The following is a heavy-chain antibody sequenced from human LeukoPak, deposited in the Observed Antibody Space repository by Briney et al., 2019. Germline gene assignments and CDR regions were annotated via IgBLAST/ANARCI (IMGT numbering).Heavy chain of an antibody. CDR2: IFYSGST. CDR1: GGSISGYY. V-gene: IGHV4-59*12. CDR3: ARDGVVVVAAGAFDI. D-gene: IGHD2-15*01. Sequence: PSETLSLTCTVSGGSISGYYWTWIRQPPGKGLEWIGYIFYSGSTNYNPSLKSRVTISVDTSKNQFSLKLSSVTAADTAVYYCARDGVVVVAAGAFDIWGQGTMITVSS. J-gene: IGHJ3*02.